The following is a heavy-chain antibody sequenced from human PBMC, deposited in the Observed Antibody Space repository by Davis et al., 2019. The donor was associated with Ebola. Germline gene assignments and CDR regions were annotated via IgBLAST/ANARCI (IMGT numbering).Heavy chain of an antibody. Sequence: AASVKVSCKASGYTFTGYYMHWVRQAPGQGLEWMGRINPNSGGTNYAQKFQGRVTMTRDTSIGTAYMELSSLRSEDTAVYYCARRYFRYFDLWGRGTLVTVSS. CDR2: INPNSGGT. J-gene: IGHJ2*01. CDR3: ARRYFRYFDL. V-gene: IGHV1-2*06. CDR1: GYTFTGYY. D-gene: IGHD1-1*01.